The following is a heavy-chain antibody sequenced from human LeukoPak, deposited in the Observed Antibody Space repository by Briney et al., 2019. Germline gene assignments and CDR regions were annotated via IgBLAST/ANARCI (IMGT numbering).Heavy chain of an antibody. CDR2: ISASGGGT. V-gene: IGHV3-23*01. J-gene: IGHJ4*02. CDR3: AKGRSTSWKASYYFDY. CDR1: GFTFSSYA. D-gene: IGHD2-2*01. Sequence: PGGSLRLSCAASGFTFSSYAVTWVRQAPGKGLEWVSVISASGGGTSYADSVKGRSTISRDNSKNMLYLQMNSLSVEDTAVYYRAKGRSTSWKASYYFDYWGQGTQLTVSS.